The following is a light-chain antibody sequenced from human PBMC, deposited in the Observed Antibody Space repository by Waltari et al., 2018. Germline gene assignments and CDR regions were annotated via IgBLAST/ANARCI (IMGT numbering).Light chain of an antibody. V-gene: IGLV2-8*01. CDR1: SSDVGSHDF. Sequence: QSALTQPPSVSGSPGQSVTISCTGTSSDVGSHDFVSWYQQFPGKAPKLIIWEVSRRPSGVPDRFSGSKSGNTASLTVSGLQAEDEADYYCSSYGGINNSPYVFGTGTKVTV. J-gene: IGLJ1*01. CDR3: SSYGGINNSPYV. CDR2: EVS.